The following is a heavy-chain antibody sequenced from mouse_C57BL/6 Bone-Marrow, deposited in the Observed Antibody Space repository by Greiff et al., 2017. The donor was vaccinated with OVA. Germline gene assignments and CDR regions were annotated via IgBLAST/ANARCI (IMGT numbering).Heavy chain of an antibody. CDR3: AEHYYGSRAWFAY. Sequence: VQLQQSGPGLVQPSQSLSITCTVSGFSLTSYGVHWVRQSPGNGLEWLGVIWSGGSTDYNAAFMSRLSITKDNSKSQVFFKMNSLQADDTAIYYCAEHYYGSRAWFAYWGQGTLVTVSA. CDR2: IWSGGST. D-gene: IGHD1-1*01. CDR1: GFSLTSYG. V-gene: IGHV2-5*01. J-gene: IGHJ3*01.